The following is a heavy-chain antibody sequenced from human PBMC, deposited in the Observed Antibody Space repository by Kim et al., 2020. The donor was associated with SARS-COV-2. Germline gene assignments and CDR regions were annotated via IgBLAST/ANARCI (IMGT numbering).Heavy chain of an antibody. CDR3: ARRLTAVTPYYGMDV. J-gene: IGHJ6*02. D-gene: IGHD2-15*01. V-gene: IGHV1-18*01. Sequence: AQKIQGRVTMTTDTSTGTAYMELRSLRCDDTAIYYCARRLTAVTPYYGMDVWGQGTTVTVSS.